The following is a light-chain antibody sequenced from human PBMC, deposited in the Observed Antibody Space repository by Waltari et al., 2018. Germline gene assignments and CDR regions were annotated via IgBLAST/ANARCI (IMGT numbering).Light chain of an antibody. Sequence: QSVVTQPASVSGSPGQSISISCTGTSNHIRANDYVSWYQQHPGRAPQLVIYDVSFRPSGVSSRFSGSKSGNTASLTISGLQAEDEALYYCSSYTLTNPVVFGGGTKLTVL. CDR1: SNHIRANDY. CDR2: DVS. J-gene: IGLJ2*01. CDR3: SSYTLTNPVV. V-gene: IGLV2-14*03.